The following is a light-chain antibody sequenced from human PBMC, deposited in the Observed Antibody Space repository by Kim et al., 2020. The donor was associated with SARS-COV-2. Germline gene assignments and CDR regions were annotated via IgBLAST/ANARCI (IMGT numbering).Light chain of an antibody. Sequence: GQSVTISCTGPSSDVGRYNYVSWYQQDPGKAPKLLIYEVSMRPSGVPGRFSGSKSGNTASLTVSGLQAEDEGDYYCSSYAGTNSLLFGGGTQLTVL. V-gene: IGLV2-8*01. CDR2: EVS. CDR3: SSYAGTNSLL. J-gene: IGLJ3*02. CDR1: SSDVGRYNY.